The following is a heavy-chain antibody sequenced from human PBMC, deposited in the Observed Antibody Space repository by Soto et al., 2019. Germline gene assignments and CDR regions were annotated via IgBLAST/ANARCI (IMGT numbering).Heavy chain of an antibody. CDR3: ARSQTWQQLELDY. CDR1: GGSISSGGYS. Sequence: PSETLSLTCAVSGGSISSGGYSWSWIRQPPGKGLEWIGYIYHSGSTNYNPSLKSRVTISVDKSKNQFSLKLSSVTAADTAVYYCARSQTWQQLELDYWGQGTLVTVSS. J-gene: IGHJ4*02. V-gene: IGHV4-30-2*01. CDR2: IYHSGST. D-gene: IGHD6-13*01.